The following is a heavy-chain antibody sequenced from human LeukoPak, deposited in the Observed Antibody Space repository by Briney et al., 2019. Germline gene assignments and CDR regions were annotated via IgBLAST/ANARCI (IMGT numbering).Heavy chain of an antibody. CDR1: GFTFSDYN. V-gene: IGHV3-48*01. CDR3: VRDNLENQWLERSY. CDR2: ISATSTTI. D-gene: IGHD6-19*01. Sequence: GGSLRLSCAASGFTFSDYNMNWVRQAPGKGLEWVSQISATSTTIKYADFVKGRFTISRDNAKNSLNLQMNSLRADGTAVYYCVRDNLENQWLERSYWGQGALVTVSS. J-gene: IGHJ4*02.